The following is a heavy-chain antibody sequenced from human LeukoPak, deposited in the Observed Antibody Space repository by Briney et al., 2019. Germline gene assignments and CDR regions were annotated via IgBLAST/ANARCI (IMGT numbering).Heavy chain of an antibody. J-gene: IGHJ4*02. D-gene: IGHD1-7*01. CDR1: GYTFTSYA. CDR3: ARGARYNWNLGFDY. Sequence: ASVTVSCKASGYTFTSYAMHWVRQAPGQRLEWMGWINAGNGNTKYSQKFQGRVTITRDTSASTAYMELSSLRSEDTAVYYCARGARYNWNLGFDYWGQGTLVTVSS. CDR2: INAGNGNT. V-gene: IGHV1-3*01.